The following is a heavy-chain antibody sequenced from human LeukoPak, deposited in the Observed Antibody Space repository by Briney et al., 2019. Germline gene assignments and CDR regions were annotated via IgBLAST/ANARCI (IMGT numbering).Heavy chain of an antibody. CDR1: GDLMRGYY. CDR3: ARVYGNFRNYFDY. V-gene: IGHV4-4*07. D-gene: IGHD1-7*01. CDR2: IYISGST. Sequence: ADPLSLTCTVSGDLMRGYYWSLIPQPPGKGPEWIGRIYISGSTNYNPSLKSRVIMSVDTSKNQFSLKLSSVTAADTAIYYCARVYGNFRNYFDYWGQGTLVTVSP. J-gene: IGHJ4*02.